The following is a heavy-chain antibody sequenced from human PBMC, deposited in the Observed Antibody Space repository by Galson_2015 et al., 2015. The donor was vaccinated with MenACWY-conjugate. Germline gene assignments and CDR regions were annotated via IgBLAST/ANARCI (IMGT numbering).Heavy chain of an antibody. D-gene: IGHD5-12*01. CDR1: GFTFSSYA. CDR3: AKPDPMIGYRGRLDY. J-gene: IGHJ4*02. CDR2: IDGSDGST. V-gene: IGHV3-23*01. Sequence: SLRLSCAASGFTFSSYAMNWVRQAPGKGLEWLSTIDGSDGSTFYADSVRGRFTISRDNSKNTLYLQMNSLRAEDTAVCYCAKPDPMIGYRGRLDYWGKGTLVTVSS.